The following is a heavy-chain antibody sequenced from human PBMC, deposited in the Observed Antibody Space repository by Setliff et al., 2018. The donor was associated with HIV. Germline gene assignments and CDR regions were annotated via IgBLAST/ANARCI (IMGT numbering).Heavy chain of an antibody. CDR1: GGRFRTYA. D-gene: IGHD5-12*01. J-gene: IGHJ6*03. CDR3: ATNPEMATINYYYYYMGV. V-gene: IGHV1-69*13. Sequence: SVKVSCKASGGRFRTYAISWVRQAPGQRLEWVGWINTGNGDAKYSQDFQGRVTITADESTSTAYMELSSLRSEDTAVYYCATNPEMATINYYYYYMGVWGKGTTVTVSS. CDR2: INTGNGDA.